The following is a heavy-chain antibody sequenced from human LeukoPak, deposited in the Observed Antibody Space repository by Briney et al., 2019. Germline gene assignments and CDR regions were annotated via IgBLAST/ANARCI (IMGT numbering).Heavy chain of an antibody. CDR1: GGSISSYY. V-gene: IGHV4-59*01. J-gene: IGHJ3*02. CDR3: ATGPSCSGYRCYSGTFDI. Sequence: SETPSLTCTVSGGSISSYYWSWIRQPPGKGLEWIGYINYSGSTNYNPSLKSRVTMSVDTSKNQFSLRLSSVTAADTALYYCATGPSCSGYRCYSGTFDIWGQGTMVTVSS. D-gene: IGHD2-15*01. CDR2: INYSGST.